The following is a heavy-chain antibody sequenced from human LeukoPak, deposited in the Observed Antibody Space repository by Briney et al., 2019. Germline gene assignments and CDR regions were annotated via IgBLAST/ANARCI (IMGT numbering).Heavy chain of an antibody. CDR1: GGSFSGYY. CDR2: IHYSGAT. Sequence: KPSETLSLTCVVYGGSFSGYYWTWIRQPPGKGLEWIGEIHYSGATSYKPSLKSRVTISGDTSKNQVSLNLRSVTAADTAVYYCARDPSSFGGRFDPWGQGTLVTVSS. D-gene: IGHD3-10*01. CDR3: ARDPSSFGGRFDP. V-gene: IGHV4-34*01. J-gene: IGHJ5*02.